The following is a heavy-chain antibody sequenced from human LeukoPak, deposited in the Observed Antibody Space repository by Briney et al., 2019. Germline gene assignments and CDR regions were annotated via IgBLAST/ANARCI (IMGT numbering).Heavy chain of an antibody. V-gene: IGHV4-59*01. CDR3: ARFTPTSSRYTGWFDP. Sequence: SETLSLTCTVSGGSISSYYWSWIRQPPGKGLEWIGYIYYSGSTNYNPSLKSRVTISVDTSKNQFSLKLSSVTAADTAVYYCARFTPTSSRYTGWFDPWGQGTLVTVSS. J-gene: IGHJ5*02. D-gene: IGHD6-13*01. CDR2: IYYSGST. CDR1: GGSISSYY.